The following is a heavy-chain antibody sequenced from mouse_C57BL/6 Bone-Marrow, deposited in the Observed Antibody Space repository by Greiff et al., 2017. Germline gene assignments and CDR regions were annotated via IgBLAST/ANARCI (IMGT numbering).Heavy chain of an antibody. CDR1: GYTFTDYN. CDR3: ARYDNYFDY. J-gene: IGHJ2*01. Sequence: DVKLVESGPELVKPGASVKIPCKASGYTFTDYNMDWVKQSHGKSLEWIGDINPNNGGTIYNQKFKGKATLTVDKSSSTAYMELRSLTSEDTAVYYCARYDNYFDYWGQGTTLTVSS. D-gene: IGHD2-3*01. CDR2: INPNNGGT. V-gene: IGHV1-18*01.